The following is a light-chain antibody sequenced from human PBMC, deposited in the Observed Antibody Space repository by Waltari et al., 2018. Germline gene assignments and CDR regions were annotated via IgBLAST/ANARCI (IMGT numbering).Light chain of an antibody. CDR2: KAN. CDR1: SGSLSTTSY. J-gene: IGLJ3*02. Sequence: QTVVTQEPSLSVSPGGTVTPTCSLSSGSLSTTSYATWYQQTPGQAPRTLVYKANARSSGVPDRFSCSILGNTAALTITGAQADDESDYYCALYMGSGIWVFGGGTRLTVL. V-gene: IGLV8-61*01. CDR3: ALYMGSGIWV.